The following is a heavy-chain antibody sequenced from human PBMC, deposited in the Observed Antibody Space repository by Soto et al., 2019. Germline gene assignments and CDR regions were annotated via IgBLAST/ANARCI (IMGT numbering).Heavy chain of an antibody. V-gene: IGHV1-18*04. Sequence: ASVKVSCKASGYTFSNYGISWVRQAPGQGLEWMGWISGYNGLTAYAQNVQGRVTMTIDTPTTTVFMEMTGLRSNDTAVYYCARDEGIRGFDSWGQGTLVTVPQ. CDR2: ISGYNGLT. J-gene: IGHJ4*02. D-gene: IGHD3-10*01. CDR1: GYTFSNYG. CDR3: ARDEGIRGFDS.